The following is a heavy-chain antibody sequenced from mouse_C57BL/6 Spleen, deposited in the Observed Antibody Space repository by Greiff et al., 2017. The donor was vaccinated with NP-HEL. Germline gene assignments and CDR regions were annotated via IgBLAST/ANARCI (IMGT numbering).Heavy chain of an antibody. J-gene: IGHJ4*01. CDR1: GYAFTNYL. Sequence: QVQLKQSGAELVRPGTSVKVSCKASGYAFTNYLIEWVKQRPGQGLEWIGVINPGSGGTNYNEKFKGKATLTADKSSSPAYMQLSSLTSEDSAVYFCARYGDYDAMDYWGQGTSVTVSS. CDR3: ARYGDYDAMDY. CDR2: INPGSGGT. V-gene: IGHV1-54*01. D-gene: IGHD1-2*01.